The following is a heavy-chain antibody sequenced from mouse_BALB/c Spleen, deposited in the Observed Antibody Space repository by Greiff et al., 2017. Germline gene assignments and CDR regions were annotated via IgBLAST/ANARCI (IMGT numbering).Heavy chain of an antibody. CDR1: GYTFTDYA. D-gene: IGHD2-4*01. J-gene: IGHJ3*01. CDR2: ISTYYGDA. V-gene: IGHV1S137*01. CDR3: ARSDYDYDPWFAY. Sequence: VQLVESGAELVRPGVSVKISCKGSGYTFTDYAMHWVKQSHAKSLEWIGVISTYYGDASYNQKFKGKATMTVDKSSSTAYMELARLTSEDSAIYYCARSDYDYDPWFAYWGQGTLVTVSA.